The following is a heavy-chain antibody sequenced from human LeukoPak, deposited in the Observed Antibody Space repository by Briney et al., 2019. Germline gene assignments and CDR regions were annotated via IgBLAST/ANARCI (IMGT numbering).Heavy chain of an antibody. Sequence: GGSLRLSSAASGFTFSNYGMGWVPHAPGQGLEWVSATSGSGGSTYYADSVKGRFTISRDNSKNTLYLQINSLRAEDTAVYYCAKGGYYYDPVEFDHWGQGALVTVSS. V-gene: IGHV3-23*01. J-gene: IGHJ4*02. CDR3: AKGGYYYDPVEFDH. D-gene: IGHD3-22*01. CDR2: TSGSGGST. CDR1: GFTFSNYG.